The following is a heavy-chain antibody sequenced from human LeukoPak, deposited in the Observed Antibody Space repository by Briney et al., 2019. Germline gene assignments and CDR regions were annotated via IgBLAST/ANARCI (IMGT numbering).Heavy chain of an antibody. CDR2: ISYDGSNK. J-gene: IGHJ4*02. D-gene: IGHD1-26*01. Sequence: GGSLRLSCAASGFTFSNYGMHWVRQAPGKGLEWVAVISYDGSNKYYGDSVKGRFTISRDNSKNTLYLQMNNLRGEDTAVYYCAKQRAVGATSFDHWGQGTLVTVSS. CDR1: GFTFSNYG. V-gene: IGHV3-30*18. CDR3: AKQRAVGATSFDH.